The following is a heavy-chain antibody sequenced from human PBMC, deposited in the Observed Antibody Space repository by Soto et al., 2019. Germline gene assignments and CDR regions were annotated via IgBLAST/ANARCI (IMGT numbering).Heavy chain of an antibody. D-gene: IGHD6-13*01. V-gene: IGHV3-11*05. CDR2: INSSSSYT. Sequence: QVQLVESGGGLVKPGGSLRLSCAASGFTFSDYYMSWIRQAPGKGLEWVSYINSSSSYTNYADSVKGRFTISRYNAKNSLYLHMNSLRAEDTAVYYCARIITAAGGRRDFDRWGRGTLFTVSS. J-gene: IGHJ2*01. CDR3: ARIITAAGGRRDFDR. CDR1: GFTFSDYY.